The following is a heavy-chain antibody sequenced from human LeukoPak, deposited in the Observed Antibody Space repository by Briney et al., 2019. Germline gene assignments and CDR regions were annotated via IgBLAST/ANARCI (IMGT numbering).Heavy chain of an antibody. J-gene: IGHJ4*02. D-gene: IGHD2-8*01. CDR1: KFAFSSYA. CDR2: ISGGGGNT. CDR3: AREKYCTPSDCLHGRFYFNL. V-gene: IGHV3-23*01. Sequence: GGSLRLSCAASKFAFSSYAMSWVRQAPGKGLEWVSAISGGGGNTYYADSVKGRFTISRDNSKNTLYLQMNTLRVEDSAVYYCAREKYCTPSDCLHGRFYFNLWGQGSLVTVSS.